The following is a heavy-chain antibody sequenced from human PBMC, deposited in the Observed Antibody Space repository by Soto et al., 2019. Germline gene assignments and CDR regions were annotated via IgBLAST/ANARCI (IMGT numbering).Heavy chain of an antibody. D-gene: IGHD6-19*01. J-gene: IGHJ6*02. CDR1: GYSVTSYW. V-gene: IGHV5-51*01. CDR3: ARVHVWLEPIQYYSVMDF. Sequence: SVKSSEKGSGYSVTSYWRAWVRQMHGKGLEWMGIIYPGDSDTRYSPSFQGQVTISADKSISTAYLQWSSLKASDTAMYYCARVHVWLEPIQYYSVMDFLVQGTTVPVSS. CDR2: IYPGDSDT.